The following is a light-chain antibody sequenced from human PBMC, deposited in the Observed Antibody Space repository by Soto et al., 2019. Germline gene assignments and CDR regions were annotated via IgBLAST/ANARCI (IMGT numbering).Light chain of an antibody. Sequence: QSALTQPASVSGSPGQSITISCTGTSSDVSGYNYVSWYQQHPGKAPKLMIYDVSNRPSGVSNRFSGSKSGNTASLTISGLQAEDEADYYCSSYTSSSTSHVVFGGGTKVTVL. J-gene: IGLJ2*01. CDR2: DVS. CDR1: SSDVSGYNY. V-gene: IGLV2-14*01. CDR3: SSYTSSSTSHVV.